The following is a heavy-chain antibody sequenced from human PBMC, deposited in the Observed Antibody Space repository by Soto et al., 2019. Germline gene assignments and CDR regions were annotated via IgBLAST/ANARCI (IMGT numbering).Heavy chain of an antibody. J-gene: IGHJ4*02. D-gene: IGHD3-22*01. V-gene: IGHV3-30*18. CDR2: ISYDGSNK. Sequence: GGSLKLSCAASGFTFSSYGMHWVRQAPGKGLEWVAVISYDGSNKYYADSVKGRFTISRDNSKNTLYLQMNSLRAEDTAVYYCAKDSYYDSSGYPEFDYWGQGTLVTVSS. CDR1: GFTFSSYG. CDR3: AKDSYYDSSGYPEFDY.